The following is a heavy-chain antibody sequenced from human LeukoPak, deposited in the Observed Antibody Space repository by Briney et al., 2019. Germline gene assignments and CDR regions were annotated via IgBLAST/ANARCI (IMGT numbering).Heavy chain of an antibody. CDR1: GGSFNSYV. CDR2: IIPILNVA. J-gene: IGHJ4*02. D-gene: IGHD2-2*01. Sequence: SVKVSCKASGGSFNSYVITWVRQAPGQGLEWMGRIIPILNVANFAQKFQGRVTITADKSTNTAHMELSSLRSEDTAVYYCARAPMGTAALYWGQGTLVTVSS. CDR3: ARAPMGTAALY. V-gene: IGHV1-69*04.